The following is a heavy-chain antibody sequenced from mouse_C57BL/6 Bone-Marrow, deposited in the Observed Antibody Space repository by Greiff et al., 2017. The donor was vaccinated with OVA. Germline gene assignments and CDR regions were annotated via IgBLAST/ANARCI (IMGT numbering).Heavy chain of an antibody. D-gene: IGHD2-1*01. V-gene: IGHV1-19*01. Sequence: EVQLQQSGPVLVKPGASVKMSCKASGYTFTDYYMNWVKQSHGKSLEWIGVINPYNGGTSYNQKFKGKATLTVDKSSSPAYMELNSLTSEDSAVYYCASRYGNYGFAYWGQGTLVTVSA. CDR3: ASRYGNYGFAY. CDR2: INPYNGGT. J-gene: IGHJ3*01. CDR1: GYTFTDYY.